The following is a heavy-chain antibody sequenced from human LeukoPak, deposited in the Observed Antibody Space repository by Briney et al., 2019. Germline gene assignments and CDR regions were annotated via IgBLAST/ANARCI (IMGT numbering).Heavy chain of an antibody. CDR3: ARFRENYYYYYMDV. J-gene: IGHJ6*03. CDR1: GGSISSSSYY. CDR2: IYYSGST. Sequence: SETLSLTCTVSGGSISSSSYYWGWIRQPPGKGLEWIGSIYYSGSTYYNPSLKSRVTISVDTSKNQFSLKLSSVTAADTAVYYCARFRENYYYYYMDVWGEGTTVTVSS. V-gene: IGHV4-39*07.